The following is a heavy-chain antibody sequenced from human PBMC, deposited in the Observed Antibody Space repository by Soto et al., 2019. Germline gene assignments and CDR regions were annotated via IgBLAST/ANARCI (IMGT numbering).Heavy chain of an antibody. Sequence: QVQLVQSGPEVKKPGASVKVSCKTSGYTFTNFGISWVRQAPGQGLEWMGWVTTDKGKTTYAQKFQGRVHMTTDTSTSTAYMELRSLRSDDTAVYYCATRSPAFDYWGQGTLVTVSS. CDR2: VTTDKGKT. V-gene: IGHV1-18*01. CDR3: ATRSPAFDY. J-gene: IGHJ4*02. CDR1: GYTFTNFG.